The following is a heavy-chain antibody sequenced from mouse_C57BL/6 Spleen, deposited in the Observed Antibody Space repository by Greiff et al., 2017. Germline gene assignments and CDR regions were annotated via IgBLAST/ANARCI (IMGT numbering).Heavy chain of an antibody. Sequence: EVQLVESGGDLVKPGGSLKLSCAASGFTFSSYGMSWVRQTPDKRLEWVATISSGGSYTYYPDSVKGRFTISRDNAKNTLYLQMSSQKSEDTAMYYCARQGTGSPYWYFDVWGTGTTVTVSS. J-gene: IGHJ1*03. D-gene: IGHD4-1*01. CDR3: ARQGTGSPYWYFDV. CDR1: GFTFSSYG. V-gene: IGHV5-6*01. CDR2: ISSGGSYT.